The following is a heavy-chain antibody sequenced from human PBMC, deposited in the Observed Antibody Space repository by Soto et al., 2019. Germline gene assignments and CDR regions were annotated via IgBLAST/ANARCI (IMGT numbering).Heavy chain of an antibody. CDR2: ISYDGSNK. CDR3: TREGYSGMDV. J-gene: IGHJ6*02. V-gene: IGHV3-30-3*01. Sequence: QVQLVESGGGVVQPGRSLRLSFAASGFTFSSYAMHLVRQAPGKGLEWVAVISYDGSNKYYADSVKGRFTISRDNSKNKLYLQMNSLREEDTAVYYCTREGYSGMDVWGQGTTVTVSS. CDR1: GFTFSSYA.